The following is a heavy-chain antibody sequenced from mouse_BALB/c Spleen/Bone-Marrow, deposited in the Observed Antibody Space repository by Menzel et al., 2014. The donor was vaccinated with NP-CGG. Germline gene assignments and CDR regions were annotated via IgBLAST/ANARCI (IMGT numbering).Heavy chain of an antibody. CDR2: ISCYNGAT. CDR3: ARLRSDYDGYAMDY. CDR1: GYSFTGYY. V-gene: IGHV1S34*01. D-gene: IGHD2-4*01. Sequence: LVKTGASVKISCKASGYSFTGYYMHWVKQSHGKSLEWIGYISCYNGATSYNQKFKDKATFTVDTSSSTACMQFNNLTSEASAVYYCARLRSDYDGYAMDYWGQGTSVTVSS. J-gene: IGHJ4*01.